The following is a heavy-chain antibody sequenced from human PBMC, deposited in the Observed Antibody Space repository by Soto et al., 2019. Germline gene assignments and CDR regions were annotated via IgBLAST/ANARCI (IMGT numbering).Heavy chain of an antibody. CDR3: AASYYYDSSWYNHLNDAFDM. D-gene: IGHD3-22*01. J-gene: IGHJ3*02. Sequence: QMQLVQSGPEVKKPGTSVKVSCKASGFTFSNSAVQWVRQARGQRLEWIGWIVVCRRNTNSAQKLQERVTITSDMSTSTIYMELSSLRSEDTDVYYCAASYYYDSSWYNHLNDAFDMWGQGTMVTVSS. CDR2: IVVCRRNT. CDR1: GFTFSNSA. V-gene: IGHV1-58*01.